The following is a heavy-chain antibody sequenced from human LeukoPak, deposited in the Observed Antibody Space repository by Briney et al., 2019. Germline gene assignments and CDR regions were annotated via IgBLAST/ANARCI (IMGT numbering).Heavy chain of an antibody. CDR2: IRADNGDT. CDR1: GYKFLSHG. CDR3: ARDWPTVIADF. Sequence: ASAKVSCKTSGYKFLSHGISWVRQAPGQGLEWLGWIRADNGDTRFAQKFQGRFTMTTDTSTSTAHMELRSLRSDDTAVYYCARDWPTVIADFWGQGTLVTVSS. D-gene: IGHD4-11*01. V-gene: IGHV1-18*04. J-gene: IGHJ1*01.